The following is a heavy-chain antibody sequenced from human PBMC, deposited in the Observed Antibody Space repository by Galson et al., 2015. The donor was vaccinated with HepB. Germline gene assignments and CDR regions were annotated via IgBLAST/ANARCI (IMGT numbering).Heavy chain of an antibody. J-gene: IGHJ2*01. V-gene: IGHV3-23*01. CDR3: AQDAGTQHLYFDL. Sequence: SLRLSCAASGITFTSYAMSWVRLAPGKGLEWVATISGGGGNTYYADSVKGRFAISRDNTKNTLHLQMNSLGAEDTAVYYCAQDAGTQHLYFDLWGRGTLVTVSS. D-gene: IGHD1-26*01. CDR2: ISGGGGNT. CDR1: GITFTSYA.